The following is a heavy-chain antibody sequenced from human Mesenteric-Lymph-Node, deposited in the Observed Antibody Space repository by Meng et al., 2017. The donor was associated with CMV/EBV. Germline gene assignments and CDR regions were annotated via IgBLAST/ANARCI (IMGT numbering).Heavy chain of an antibody. J-gene: IGHJ6*02. D-gene: IGHD1-14*01. CDR3: ARDESGNPYGMDV. CDR1: GFTVSSNY. Sequence: GGSLRLSCAASGFTVSSNYMSWVRQAPGKGLEWVSVIYSGGSTYYADSVKGRFTISRDNSKNTLYLQMNSLRAEDTAVYYCARDESGNPYGMDVWGQGTTVTVSS. CDR2: IYSGGST. V-gene: IGHV3-66*02.